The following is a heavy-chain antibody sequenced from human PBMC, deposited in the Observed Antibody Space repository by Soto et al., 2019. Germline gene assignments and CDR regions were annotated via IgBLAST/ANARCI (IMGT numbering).Heavy chain of an antibody. Sequence: SVKVSCKASGGTFSSYAISWVREAPGQGLEWMGGIIPIFGTANYAQKFQGRVTITADESTSTAYMELSSLRSEDTAVYYCATSKYYYDSSGSSAYYYGMDVWGQGTTVTVS. CDR2: IIPIFGTA. J-gene: IGHJ6*02. CDR1: GGTFSSYA. D-gene: IGHD3-22*01. V-gene: IGHV1-69*13. CDR3: ATSKYYYDSSGSSAYYYGMDV.